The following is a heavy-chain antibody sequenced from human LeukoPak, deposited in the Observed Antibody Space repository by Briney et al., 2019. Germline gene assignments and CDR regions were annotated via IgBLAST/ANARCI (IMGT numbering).Heavy chain of an antibody. CDR1: GFTFSSYW. V-gene: IGHV3-74*01. Sequence: GGSLRLSCAASGFTFSSYWMHWVRQARGKGLVWVSRINSDGSSTSYADSVKGRFTISRDNAKNTLYLQMNSLRAEDTAVYYCARPRYYYYMDVWGKGTTVTVSS. J-gene: IGHJ6*03. CDR3: ARPRYYYYMDV. CDR2: INSDGSST.